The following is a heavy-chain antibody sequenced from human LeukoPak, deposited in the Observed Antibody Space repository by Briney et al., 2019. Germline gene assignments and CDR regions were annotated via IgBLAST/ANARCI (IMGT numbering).Heavy chain of an antibody. J-gene: IGHJ4*02. V-gene: IGHV5-51*01. Sequence: GESLKISCKGSGYSFTSYWIGWVRQMPGKGLEWMGIIYPDDSDTRYSPSFQGQVTISADRSISTAYVQWSSLKASDTAMYYCARLHYYDSSGYYSSFGYWGQGTLVTVSS. CDR1: GYSFTSYW. CDR3: ARLHYYDSSGYYSSFGY. D-gene: IGHD3-22*01. CDR2: IYPDDSDT.